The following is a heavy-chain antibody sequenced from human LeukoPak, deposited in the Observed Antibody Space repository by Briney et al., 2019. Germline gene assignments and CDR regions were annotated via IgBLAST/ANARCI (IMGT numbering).Heavy chain of an antibody. V-gene: IGHV1-2*02. CDR1: GYTFSDYY. J-gene: IGHJ4*02. CDR3: AREVNTASDRYTPGFSPAF. D-gene: IGHD5-18*01. CDR2: INPNTGVT. Sequence: ASVKVSCKASGYTFSDYYIHWVRQAPGQGLEWLGWINPNTGVTNFAPKFQGRVTMARDTSMSTAYMELSGLKSDDTAVYFCAREVNTASDRYTPGFSPAFWGPGTLVTVSS.